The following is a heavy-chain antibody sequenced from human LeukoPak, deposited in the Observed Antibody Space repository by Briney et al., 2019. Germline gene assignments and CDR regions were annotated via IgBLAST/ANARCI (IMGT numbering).Heavy chain of an antibody. V-gene: IGHV3-7*01. CDR3: ARVLGYGWFDP. Sequence: GGSLRLSCAASGFTFSSYSMGWVRQAPGKGLEWVANMKPDGSEIYYVDSVKGRFTISRDNAKNSLYLQMNSLRAEDSAVYYCARVLGYGWFDPWGQGTLVAVSS. D-gene: IGHD5-12*01. J-gene: IGHJ5*02. CDR2: MKPDGSEI. CDR1: GFTFSSYS.